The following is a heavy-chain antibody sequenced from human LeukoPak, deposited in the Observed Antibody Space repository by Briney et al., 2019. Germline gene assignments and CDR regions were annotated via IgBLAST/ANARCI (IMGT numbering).Heavy chain of an antibody. V-gene: IGHV4-61*02. CDR1: GGSISSSSYY. CDR2: IYTSGST. J-gene: IGHJ3*02. CDR3: ARVAVARLWGDAFDI. D-gene: IGHD6-6*01. Sequence: SETLSLTCTVSGGSISSSSYYWSWIRQPAGKGLEWIGRIYTSGSTNYNPSLKSRVTMSVDTSKNQFSLKLSSVTAADTAVYYCARVAVARLWGDAFDIWGQGTMVTVSS.